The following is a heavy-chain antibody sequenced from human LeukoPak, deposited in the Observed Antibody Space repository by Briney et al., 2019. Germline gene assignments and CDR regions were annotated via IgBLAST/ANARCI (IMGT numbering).Heavy chain of an antibody. CDR2: FDHEDGET. CDR1: GYTLTELS. J-gene: IGHJ5*02. Sequence: GASVKVSCKVSGYTLTELSMHWVRQAPGKGLEWMGGFDHEDGETIYAQKFQGRVTMTEDTSTDTAYMELSSLRSEDTAVYYCAALVGATSWFDPWGQGTLVTVSS. CDR3: AALVGATSWFDP. V-gene: IGHV1-24*01. D-gene: IGHD1-26*01.